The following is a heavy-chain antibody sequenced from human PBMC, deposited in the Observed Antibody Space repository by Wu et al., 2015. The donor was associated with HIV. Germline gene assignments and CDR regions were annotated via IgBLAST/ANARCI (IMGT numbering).Heavy chain of an antibody. CDR2: IIPIFGTT. V-gene: IGHV1-69*12. Sequence: QVQLVQSGAEVKKPGSSVKVSCKASGGTFSNYAINWVRQAPGQGLEWMGGIIPIFGTTKYSQKFQGRVTITADEATNTAYMELRRLRSDDTAVYYCARAYCSGGGCYSDAFDLWGQGTMVTVSS. D-gene: IGHD2-15*01. CDR3: ARAYCSGGGCYSDAFDL. CDR1: GGTFSNYA. J-gene: IGHJ3*01.